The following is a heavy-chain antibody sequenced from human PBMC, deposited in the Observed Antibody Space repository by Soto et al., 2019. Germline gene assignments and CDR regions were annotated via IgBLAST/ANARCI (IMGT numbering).Heavy chain of an antibody. CDR3: ARMRGSYISPLDS. CDR1: GFSLNARGMC. J-gene: IGHJ4*02. D-gene: IGHD5-18*01. V-gene: IGHV2-70*13. CDR2: IDWDGDK. Sequence: SCPTLVNPTQTLTLTCPFSGFSLNARGMCLTLIRQPPVRALEWPATIDWDGDKYYTSSLATRLTISKDTSKNQVALTMTNMQPVDTGTYFCARMRGSYISPLDSWGQGALVTVSS.